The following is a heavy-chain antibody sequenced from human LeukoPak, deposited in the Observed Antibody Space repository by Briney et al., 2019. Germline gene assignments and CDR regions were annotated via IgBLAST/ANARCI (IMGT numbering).Heavy chain of an antibody. CDR1: SGSISSYY. CDR2: IYYTGST. CDR3: ARPPGFRDAFDI. Sequence: PSETLSLTCTVSSGSISSYYWSWIRQPPGKGLEWIGYIYYTGSTNYNPSLKSRLTMSVDTSKNQFSLKLSSVTAADTAVYYCARPPGFRDAFDIWGQGTMVTVYS. V-gene: IGHV4-59*08. J-gene: IGHJ3*02.